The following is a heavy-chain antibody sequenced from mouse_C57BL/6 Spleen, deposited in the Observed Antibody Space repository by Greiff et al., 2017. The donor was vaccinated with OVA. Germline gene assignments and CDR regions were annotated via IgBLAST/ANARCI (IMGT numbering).Heavy chain of an antibody. CDR2: INPGSGGT. J-gene: IGHJ2*01. CDR3: AGGTTGDFDY. CDR1: GYAFTNYL. D-gene: IGHD1-1*01. Sequence: VQLQQSGAELVRPGTSVKVSCKASGYAFTNYLIEWVKQRPGQGLEWIGVINPGSGGTNYNEKFKGKATLTADKSSSTAYMQLSSLTSEDSAVYFCAGGTTGDFDYWGQGTTLTVSS. V-gene: IGHV1-54*01.